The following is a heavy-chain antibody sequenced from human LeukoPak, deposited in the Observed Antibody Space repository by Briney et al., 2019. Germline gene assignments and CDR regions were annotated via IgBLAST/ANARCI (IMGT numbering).Heavy chain of an antibody. CDR1: GFRFGGYA. J-gene: IGHJ4*01. CDR3: ARELPREVTLDY. D-gene: IGHD2-21*02. CDR2: INTDGSDI. V-gene: IGHV3-74*01. Sequence: GGSLRLSCTGSGFRFGGYALSWVRQAPGKGLVWVSRINTDGSDISYADSVKGRFTISRDNAKNTLYLQMNSLRGEDTAVYYCARELPREVTLDYWGQGTLVTVSS.